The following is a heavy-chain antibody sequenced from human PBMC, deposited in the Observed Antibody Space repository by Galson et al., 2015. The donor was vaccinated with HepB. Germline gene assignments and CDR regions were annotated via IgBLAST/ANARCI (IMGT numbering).Heavy chain of an antibody. CDR2: IYPGDSDT. V-gene: IGHV5-51*01. J-gene: IGHJ6*02. CDR3: ARLGYYDSSGRYGMDV. CDR1: GYSFTSYW. Sequence: QSGAEVKKPGESLKISCKGSGYSFTSYWIGWVRQMPGKGLEWMGIIYPGDSDTRYSPSFQGQVTISADKSIGTAYLQWSSLKASDTAMYYCARLGYYDSSGRYGMDVWGQGTTVTVSS. D-gene: IGHD3-22*01.